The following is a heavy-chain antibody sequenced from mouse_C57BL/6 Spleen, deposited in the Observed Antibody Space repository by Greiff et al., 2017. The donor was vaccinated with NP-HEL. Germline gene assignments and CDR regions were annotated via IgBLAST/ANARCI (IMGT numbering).Heavy chain of an antibody. CDR1: GYAFSSSW. V-gene: IGHV1-82*01. J-gene: IGHJ3*01. D-gene: IGHD3-3*01. Sequence: VKLQESGPELVKPGASVKISCKASGYAFSSSWMNWVKQRPGKGLEWIGRIYPGDGDTNYNGKFTGKATLTADKSSSTAYMQLSSLTSEDSAVYFCARAGLFAYWGQGTLVTVSA. CDR3: ARAGLFAY. CDR2: IYPGDGDT.